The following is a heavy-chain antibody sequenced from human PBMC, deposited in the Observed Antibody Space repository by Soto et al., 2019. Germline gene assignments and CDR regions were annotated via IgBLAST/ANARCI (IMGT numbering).Heavy chain of an antibody. V-gene: IGHV3-30-3*01. D-gene: IGHD3-22*01. J-gene: IGHJ6*02. CDR1: GFTFSSYA. CDR3: VRDKLNIVVAWGGMDV. Sequence: QVQLVESGGGVVQPGRSLRLSCAASGFTFSSYAMHWVRQAPGKGLEWVAVISYDGSKKYYADSVKGRFTMSRDNSENTLYLQMNSLRADDTAVYYCVRDKLNIVVAWGGMDVWGQGTTVTVSS. CDR2: ISYDGSKK.